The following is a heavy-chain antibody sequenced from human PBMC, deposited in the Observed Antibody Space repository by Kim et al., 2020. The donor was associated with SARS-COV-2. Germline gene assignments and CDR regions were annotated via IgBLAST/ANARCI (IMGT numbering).Heavy chain of an antibody. CDR2: IYYSGST. D-gene: IGHD5-12*01. CDR3: ARARDGYMVGIFDY. V-gene: IGHV4-59*01. CDR1: GGSISSYY. Sequence: SETLSLTCTVSGGSISSYYWSWIRQPPGKGLEWIGYIYYSGSTNYNPSLKSRVTISVDTSKNQFSLKLSSVTAADTAVYYCARARDGYMVGIFDYWGQGTLVTVSS. J-gene: IGHJ4*02.